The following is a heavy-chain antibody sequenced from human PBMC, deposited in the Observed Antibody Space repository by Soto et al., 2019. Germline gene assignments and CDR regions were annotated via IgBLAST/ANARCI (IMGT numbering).Heavy chain of an antibody. CDR2: ISYDGSNK. D-gene: IGHD7-27*01. J-gene: IGHJ4*01. CDR1: GFTFSSYG. Sequence: QVQLVESGGGVVQPGRSLRLSCAASGFTFSSYGMHWVRQAPGKGLEWVAVISYDGSNKYYADSVKGRFTISRDNSKNTLYLQMNSLRAEDTAVYYCAKAITWGSALDYWGHGTLVTVSS. CDR3: AKAITWGSALDY. V-gene: IGHV3-30*18.